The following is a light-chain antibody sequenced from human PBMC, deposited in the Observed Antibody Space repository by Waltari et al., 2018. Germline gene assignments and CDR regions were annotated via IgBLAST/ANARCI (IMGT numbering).Light chain of an antibody. V-gene: IGLV1-40*01. CDR1: SSNIGAGYD. CDR2: GNS. Sequence: QSVLTQPPSVSGAPGQRVTISCTGSSSNIGAGYDVHWYQQLPGTAPKLLIYGNSKRPLGVPDRFSGSKSGTSASLAITGLQAEDEADYYCQSYDSSLSVVFGGGTKLTVL. J-gene: IGLJ2*01. CDR3: QSYDSSLSVV.